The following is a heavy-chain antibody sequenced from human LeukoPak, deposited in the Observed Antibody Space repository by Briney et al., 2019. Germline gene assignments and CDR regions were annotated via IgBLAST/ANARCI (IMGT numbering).Heavy chain of an antibody. V-gene: IGHV3-30*02. J-gene: IGHJ4*02. CDR1: GFTFNTYN. Sequence: QPGGSLRLSCAASGFTFNTYNMNWVRQAPGKGLEWVAFIRYDGSNKYYADSVKGRFTISRDNSKNTLYLQMNSLRAEDTAVYYCAKLWALRDSSGYLSTYWGQGTLVTVSS. D-gene: IGHD3-22*01. CDR3: AKLWALRDSSGYLSTY. CDR2: IRYDGSNK.